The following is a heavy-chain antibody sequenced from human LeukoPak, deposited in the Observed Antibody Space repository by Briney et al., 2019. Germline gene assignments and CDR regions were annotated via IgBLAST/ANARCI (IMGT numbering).Heavy chain of an antibody. D-gene: IGHD2-15*01. Sequence: ASVKVSCKASGYTFTRYGITWVRQAPGQGLEWMGWISAYNGNTNYAQKFQGRLTVTTDTSTNTAYMELRSLRPDDTAVYYCARDFFHGHCSGLTCFLLDTWGQGSLVTVSS. J-gene: IGHJ5*02. CDR2: ISAYNGNT. CDR3: ARDFFHGHCSGLTCFLLDT. V-gene: IGHV1-18*01. CDR1: GYTFTRYG.